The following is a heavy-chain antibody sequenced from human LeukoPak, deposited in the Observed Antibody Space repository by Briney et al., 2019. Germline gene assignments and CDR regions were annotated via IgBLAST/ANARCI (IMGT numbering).Heavy chain of an antibody. V-gene: IGHV4-34*01. CDR2: INHSGST. CDR1: GGSFRGYY. Sequence: PSETLSLTCAVYGGSFRGYYWSWIRQPPGKGLEWIGEINHSGSTNYNPSLKSRVTISVDTSKNQFSLKLSSVTAADTAVYYCARKTAAEYFDYWGQGTLVTVSS. CDR3: ARKTAAEYFDY. D-gene: IGHD2-2*01. J-gene: IGHJ4*02.